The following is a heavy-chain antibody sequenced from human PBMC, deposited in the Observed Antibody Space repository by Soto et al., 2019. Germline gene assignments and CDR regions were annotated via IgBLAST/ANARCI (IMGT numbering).Heavy chain of an antibody. V-gene: IGHV1-2*02. CDR3: ARCSSSWTDAFDI. D-gene: IGHD6-13*01. CDR1: GYTFTGYY. J-gene: IGHJ3*02. CDR2: INPNSGGT. Sequence: GASVKVSCKTSGYTFTGYYMHWVRQAPGQGLEWMGWINPNSGGTNYAQKFQGRVTMTRDTSISTAYMELSRLRSDDTAVYYCARCSSSWTDAFDIWGQGTMVTVSS.